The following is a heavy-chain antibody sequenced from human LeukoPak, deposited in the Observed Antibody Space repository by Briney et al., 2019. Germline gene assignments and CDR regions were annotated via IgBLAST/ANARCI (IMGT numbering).Heavy chain of an antibody. Sequence: GASVKVSCKASGYTFTNYGISWVRQAPGQGLEWMGWISAYNDNTNYAQNLQGRVTMTTDTSTSTAYMELRSLTSDDTAVYYCARDLEHCSDTSCSGYFQHWGQGTLVTVSS. J-gene: IGHJ1*01. V-gene: IGHV1-18*01. D-gene: IGHD2-2*01. CDR1: GYTFTNYG. CDR3: ARDLEHCSDTSCSGYFQH. CDR2: ISAYNDNT.